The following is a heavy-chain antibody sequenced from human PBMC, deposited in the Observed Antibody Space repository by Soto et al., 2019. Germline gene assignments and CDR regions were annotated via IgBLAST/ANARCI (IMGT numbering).Heavy chain of an antibody. V-gene: IGHV3-23*01. CDR3: ARDAAEMATISVPDY. J-gene: IGHJ4*02. Sequence: GGSLRLSCGASGFTFSDNAMTWVRQAPGKGLEWVSSISDDGDSTYYADSVKGRFAVSRDNSKNTLFLHMNSLGAEDTAVYYCARDAAEMATISVPDYWGQGTLVTVSS. CDR1: GFTFSDNA. CDR2: ISDDGDST. D-gene: IGHD5-12*01.